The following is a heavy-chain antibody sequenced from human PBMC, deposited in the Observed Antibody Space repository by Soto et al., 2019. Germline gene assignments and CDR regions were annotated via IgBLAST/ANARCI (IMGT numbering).Heavy chain of an antibody. J-gene: IGHJ4*02. CDR3: TRAGSYSSDY. CDR2: INTDGTST. V-gene: IGHV3-74*01. CDR1: GFTFSSYW. Sequence: EVQLVESGGGLVQPGGSLRLSCAASGFTFSSYWLHWVRQAPGKGLEWVSRINTDGTSTSYADSLKGRFTISRDNAKNTLYLQMNSLRAEDTAVYYCTRAGSYSSDYWGQGTLVTVSS. D-gene: IGHD3-10*01.